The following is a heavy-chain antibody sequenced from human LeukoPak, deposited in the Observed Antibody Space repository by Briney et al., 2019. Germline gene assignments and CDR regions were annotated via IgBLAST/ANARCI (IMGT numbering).Heavy chain of an antibody. CDR1: GGSFSGYY. CDR3: AREEDCSGGICYLGNAFDI. J-gene: IGHJ3*02. V-gene: IGHV4-34*01. Sequence: PETLSVTCVVYGGSFSGYYWSWIRQPPGKGLEWSGEINLSGSTNYNASLKSRVTISVDTSKNQFSLKLSSVTAADTAVYYCAREEDCSGGICYLGNAFDIWGQGTMVTVSS. CDR2: INLSGST. D-gene: IGHD2-15*01.